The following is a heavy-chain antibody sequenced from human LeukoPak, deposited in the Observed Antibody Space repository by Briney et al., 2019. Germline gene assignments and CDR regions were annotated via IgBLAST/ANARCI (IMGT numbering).Heavy chain of an antibody. CDR3: ARDVRLSSGTQSYYYYGMDV. Sequence: GGSLRLSCAASGFTLSSYAMHWVRQAPGKGLEWVAVISYDGSNKYYADSVKGRFTISRDNSKNTLYLQMNSLRAEDTAVYYCARDVRLSSGTQSYYYYGMDVWGQGTTVTVSS. CDR2: ISYDGSNK. V-gene: IGHV3-30-3*01. J-gene: IGHJ6*02. CDR1: GFTLSSYA. D-gene: IGHD3-22*01.